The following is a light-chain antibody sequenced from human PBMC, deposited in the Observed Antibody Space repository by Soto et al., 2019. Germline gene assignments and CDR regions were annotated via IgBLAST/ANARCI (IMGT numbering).Light chain of an antibody. CDR2: DAS. CDR1: QDISNQ. Sequence: DIQMTQSPSSLSASVGDRVTITCQASQDISNQLNWYQQKPGKAPNLLIYDASDLEAGVPSRFSGSGSGTFFTFTISSLQPEDIATYYSHKHDGVPLFGPGTKVEVK. V-gene: IGKV1-33*01. CDR3: HKHDGVPL. J-gene: IGKJ3*01.